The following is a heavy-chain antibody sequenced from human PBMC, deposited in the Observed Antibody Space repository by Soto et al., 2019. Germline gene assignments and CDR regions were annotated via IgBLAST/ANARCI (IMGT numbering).Heavy chain of an antibody. Sequence: LQESGPRLVKPSETLSLNCTVSGDAISNYYWSWIRQTPGRGLEWIGCVHDSGSTDYNPSLKGRVTFSLHTSKSQFSLSLRSATAADTATYYCARGTRALITSFFAYWGQGIPVTVSS. CDR3: ARGTRALITSFFAY. J-gene: IGHJ4*02. CDR1: GDAISNYY. V-gene: IGHV4-59*01. D-gene: IGHD1-20*01. CDR2: VHDSGST.